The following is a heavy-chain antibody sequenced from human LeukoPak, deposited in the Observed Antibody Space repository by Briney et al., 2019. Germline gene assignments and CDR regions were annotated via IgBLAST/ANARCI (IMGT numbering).Heavy chain of an antibody. J-gene: IGHJ4*02. V-gene: IGHV3-23*01. Sequence: PGGSLRLSCTASGFTFNNYAMYWVRQAPRKGLEWVAGIFGSRGSAHYADSVKGRFTISRDNSKNTVYLQMDSLRGEDTAVYYCTKTTTGYSSGQYPGWPADHWGQGALVTVSS. CDR2: IFGSRGSA. D-gene: IGHD3-22*01. CDR1: GFTFNNYA. CDR3: TKTTTGYSSGQYPGWPADH.